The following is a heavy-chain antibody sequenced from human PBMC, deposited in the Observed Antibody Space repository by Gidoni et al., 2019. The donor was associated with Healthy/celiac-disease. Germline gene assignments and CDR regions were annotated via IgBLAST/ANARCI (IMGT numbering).Heavy chain of an antibody. CDR2: INTNSGGT. V-gene: IGHV1-2*04. CDR1: GYTFTGYY. CDR3: ARGSMVYASYYYYGMDV. Sequence: QVQLVQPGAEVKKPGASVKVSCKASGYTFTGYYMHWVRQAPGQGLEWMGWINTNSGGTNYAQKFQGWVTMTRDTSISTAYMELSRLRSDDTAVYYCARGSMVYASYYYYGMDVWGQGTTVTVSS. D-gene: IGHD2-8*01. J-gene: IGHJ6*02.